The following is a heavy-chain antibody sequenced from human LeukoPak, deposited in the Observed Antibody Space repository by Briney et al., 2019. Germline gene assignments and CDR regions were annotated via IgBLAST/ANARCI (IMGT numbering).Heavy chain of an antibody. CDR2: IYYSGST. Sequence: SETLSLTCTVSGGSISSSSYYWGWIRQPPGKGLEWIGYIYYSGSTYYNPSLKSRVTTSVDTSKNQFSLKLSSVTAADTAVYYCARDGLYYYGVDVWGQGTTVTVSS. CDR3: ARDGLYYYGVDV. J-gene: IGHJ6*02. V-gene: IGHV4-31*03. CDR1: GGSISSSSYY.